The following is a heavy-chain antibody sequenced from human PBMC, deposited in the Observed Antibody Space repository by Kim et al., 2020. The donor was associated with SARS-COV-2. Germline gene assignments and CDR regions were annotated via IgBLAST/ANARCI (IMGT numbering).Heavy chain of an antibody. CDR1: GFTFSAYA. CDR2: ISGSDGST. J-gene: IGHJ1*01. D-gene: IGHD3-22*01. CDR3: AKHFGSSGSEFQH. V-gene: IGHV3-23*01. Sequence: GGSLRLSCTASGFTFSAYAMSWVRQAPGKGLEWVSAISGSDGSTYYADSVKGRFIISRDNSKNTLPLRMNSLRAEDTAVYYCAKHFGSSGSEFQHWGQDTLVTVSS.